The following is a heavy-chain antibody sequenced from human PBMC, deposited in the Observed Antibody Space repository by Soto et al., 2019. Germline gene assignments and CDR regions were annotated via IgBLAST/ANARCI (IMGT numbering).Heavy chain of an antibody. D-gene: IGHD6-13*01. CDR1: GFTFSSYE. CDR2: ISSSGSII. CDR3: ARVQLGTYYYGMDV. J-gene: IGHJ6*02. Sequence: GGSLRLSCAASGFTFSSYEMNWVRQAPGKGLEWVSYISSSGSIIYYADSVKGRFTISRDNAKNSLYLQMNSLRAEDTAVYYCARVQLGTYYYGMDVWGQGTTVTVSS. V-gene: IGHV3-48*03.